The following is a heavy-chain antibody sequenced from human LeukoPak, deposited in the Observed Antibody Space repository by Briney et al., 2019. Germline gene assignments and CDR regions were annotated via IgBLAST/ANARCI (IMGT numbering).Heavy chain of an antibody. CDR1: GGSFGGYY. V-gene: IGHV4-34*01. Sequence: SETLSLTXAVYGGSFGGYYWSSIRQAPGKGLEWIAEINHSGSTNYNPSLKSRVTISVDTSKNQFSLKLSSVTAADTAVYYCARGLNRYYYYMDVWGKGTTVTVSS. CDR3: ARGLNRYYYYMDV. CDR2: INHSGST. J-gene: IGHJ6*03.